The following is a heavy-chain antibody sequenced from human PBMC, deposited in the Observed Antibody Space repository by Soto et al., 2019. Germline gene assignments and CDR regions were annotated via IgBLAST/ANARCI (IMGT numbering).Heavy chain of an antibody. CDR3: ARDARGTRGVEEMDS. D-gene: IGHD3-10*01. Sequence: QVHLVQSGAEVKKPGASVKVSCKASGYIFTGYHIHWVRQAPGRGLEWMGWINPNSGDTEYAQNCQGRVTRTRDTSFNLDYMEMSGLMSDDTAVYYCARDARGTRGVEEMDSWGQGTTVTVAS. J-gene: IGHJ6*02. V-gene: IGHV1-2*02. CDR2: INPNSGDT. CDR1: GYIFTGYH.